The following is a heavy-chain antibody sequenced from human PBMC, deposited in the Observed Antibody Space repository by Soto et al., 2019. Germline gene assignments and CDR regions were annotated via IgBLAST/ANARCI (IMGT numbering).Heavy chain of an antibody. Sequence: QVQLVQSGAEVKKPASSVTVSCKTSGGTFSKDAINWVRQAPGQGLEWMGLLIPVFGSPIYAQKFQGRIRITADESTSTAFMDLSSLRSEDTAVYYCTRVLGYTFEPGKTRYYAMDVWGQGTTVSVSS. CDR2: LIPVFGSP. J-gene: IGHJ6*02. CDR3: TRVLGYTFEPGKTRYYAMDV. CDR1: GGTFSKDA. V-gene: IGHV1-69*01. D-gene: IGHD5-18*01.